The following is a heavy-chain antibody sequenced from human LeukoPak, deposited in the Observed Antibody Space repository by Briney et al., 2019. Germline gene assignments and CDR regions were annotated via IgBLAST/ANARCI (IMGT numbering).Heavy chain of an antibody. CDR3: ARDQEYSGSYYRYFDY. V-gene: IGHV4-59*01. Sequence: SETLSLTCTVSGDSISGYYWSWIRQPPGKGLEWIAFIHSSGTTNYNPSLKSRVSISVDTSENQFSLKLTSVTATDTAVYYCARDQEYSGSYYRYFDYWGRGTLVTVSS. CDR2: IHSSGTT. D-gene: IGHD1-26*01. CDR1: GDSISGYY. J-gene: IGHJ4*02.